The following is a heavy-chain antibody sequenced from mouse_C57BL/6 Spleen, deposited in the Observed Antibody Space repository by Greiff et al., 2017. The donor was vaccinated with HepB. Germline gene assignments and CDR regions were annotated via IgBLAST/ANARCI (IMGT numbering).Heavy chain of an antibody. CDR3: ARDGPGAMDY. J-gene: IGHJ4*01. V-gene: IGHV7-1*01. CDR2: SRNKANDYTT. CDR1: GFTFSDFY. Sequence: EVQRVESGGGLVQPGRSLRLSCATSGFTFSDFYMEWVRQAPGKGLEWIAASRNKANDYTTEYSASVKGRFIVSRDTSQSILYLQMNALRAEDTAIYYCARDGPGAMDYWGQGTSVTVSS.